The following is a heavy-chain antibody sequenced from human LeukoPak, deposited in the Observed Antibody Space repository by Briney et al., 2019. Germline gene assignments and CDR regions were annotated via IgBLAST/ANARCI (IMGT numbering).Heavy chain of an antibody. V-gene: IGHV4-38-2*02. J-gene: IGHJ4*02. D-gene: IGHD4-17*01. Sequence: SETLSLTCAVSDYSISNGYYWGWIRQPPGKGLEWIGNIYHSGSTYYNPSLKSRVTISVDTSKNQFSLKLSSVTAADTAVYYCARDYGFDYFDYWGQGTLVTVSS. CDR1: DYSISNGYY. CDR2: IYHSGST. CDR3: ARDYGFDYFDY.